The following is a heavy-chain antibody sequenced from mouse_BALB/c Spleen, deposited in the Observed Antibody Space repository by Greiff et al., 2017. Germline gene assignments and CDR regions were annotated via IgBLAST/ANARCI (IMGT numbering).Heavy chain of an antibody. Sequence: EVQLQESGPELVKPGASVKIPCKASGYTFTDYNMDWVKQSHGKSLEWIGDINPNNGGTIYNQKFKGKATLTVDKSSSTAYMELRSLTSEDTAVYYCARSNYYGSGYFAYWGQGTTLTVSA. CDR2: INPNNGGT. J-gene: IGHJ2*01. V-gene: IGHV1-18*01. CDR3: ARSNYYGSGYFAY. CDR1: GYTFTDYN. D-gene: IGHD1-1*01.